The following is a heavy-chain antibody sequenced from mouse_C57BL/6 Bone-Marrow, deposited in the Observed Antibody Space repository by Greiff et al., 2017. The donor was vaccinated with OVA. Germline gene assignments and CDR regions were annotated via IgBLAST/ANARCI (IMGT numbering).Heavy chain of an antibody. V-gene: IGHV5-6*01. CDR1: GFTFSSYG. CDR3: ARHHGSRYFDY. J-gene: IGHJ2*01. CDR2: ISSGGSYT. Sequence: EVKLMESGGDLVKPGGSLKLSCAASGFTFSSYGMSWVRQTPHKRLEWVATISSGGSYTYYPDSVKGRFTISRDNAKNTLYLQMSSLKSEDTAMYYCARHHGSRYFDYWGQGTTLTVSS. D-gene: IGHD1-1*01.